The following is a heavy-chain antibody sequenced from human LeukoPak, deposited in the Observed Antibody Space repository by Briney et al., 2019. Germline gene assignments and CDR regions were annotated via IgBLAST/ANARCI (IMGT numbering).Heavy chain of an antibody. CDR2: ISAYNGNT. Sequence: ASVTVSCKASGYTFPSYGISWVRQAPGQGREWMGWISAYNGNTNYAQKLQGRVTMTTDTSTSTAYMELRSLRSDDTAVYYCARITKYCSSTSCSFDYWGQGTLVTVSS. D-gene: IGHD2-2*01. CDR1: GYTFPSYG. V-gene: IGHV1-18*01. J-gene: IGHJ4*02. CDR3: ARITKYCSSTSCSFDY.